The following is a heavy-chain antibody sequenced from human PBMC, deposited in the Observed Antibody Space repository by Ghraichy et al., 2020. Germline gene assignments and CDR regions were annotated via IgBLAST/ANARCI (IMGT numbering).Heavy chain of an antibody. CDR3: ARDGSHGVYCSGGSCSGVAYYYGMDV. J-gene: IGHJ6*02. D-gene: IGHD2-15*01. CDR1: GYTFTSYG. V-gene: IGHV1-18*01. Sequence: ASVKVSCKASGYTFTSYGISWVRQAPGQGLEWMGWISAYNGNTNYAQKLQGRVTMTTDTSTSTAYVELRSLRSDDTAVYYCARDGSHGVYCSGGSCSGVAYYYGMDVWGQGTTVTVSS. CDR2: ISAYNGNT.